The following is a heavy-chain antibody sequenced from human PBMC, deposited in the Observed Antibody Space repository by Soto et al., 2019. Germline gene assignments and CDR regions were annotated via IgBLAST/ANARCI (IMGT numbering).Heavy chain of an antibody. V-gene: IGHV3-74*01. D-gene: IGHD3-9*01. J-gene: IGHJ4*02. Sequence: EVQLVESGGDLVQRGGSLRLSCAASGFPFSSYWMHWVRHTPGKGLDWVARISGDGVTTYYADSVTGRFTVSRDNAKNTLSLQISGLRAEDTAVYYCAREYYGLLTGYYTDYWGQGTLFSVSS. CDR3: AREYYGLLTGYYTDY. CDR2: ISGDGVTT. CDR1: GFPFSSYW.